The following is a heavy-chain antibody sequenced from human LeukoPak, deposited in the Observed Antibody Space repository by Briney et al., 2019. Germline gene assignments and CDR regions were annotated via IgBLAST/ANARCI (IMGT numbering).Heavy chain of an antibody. CDR1: GFTFSSYS. CDR3: ARAPGWNSGSSGYSDY. CDR2: ISSRSSYI. D-gene: IGHD3-22*01. J-gene: IGHJ4*02. V-gene: IGHV3-21*01. Sequence: GGSLRLSRAAPGFTFSSYSMNWVRQAPGKGLEWVSCISSRSSYIYYADSVKGRFTISRDNAKNSLYLQMNSLRAEDTAVYYCARAPGWNSGSSGYSDYWGQGTLVTVSS.